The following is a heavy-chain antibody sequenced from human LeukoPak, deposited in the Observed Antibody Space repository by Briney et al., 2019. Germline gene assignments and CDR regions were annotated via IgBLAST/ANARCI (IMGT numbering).Heavy chain of an antibody. CDR1: GGTFSSYA. Sequence: GASVKVSCKASGGTFSSYAISWVRQAPGQGLEWMGRIIPILGIANYAQKFQGRVTITADKSTSTAYMELSSMRSEETAVYYCARGRDGYKFILDYWGQGTLVTVSS. D-gene: IGHD5-12*01. CDR2: IIPILGIA. J-gene: IGHJ4*02. CDR3: ARGRDGYKFILDY. V-gene: IGHV1-69*04.